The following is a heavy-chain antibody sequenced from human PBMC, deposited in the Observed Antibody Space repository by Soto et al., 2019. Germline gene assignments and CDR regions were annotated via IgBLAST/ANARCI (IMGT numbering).Heavy chain of an antibody. CDR3: ARGFYETDFNY. CDR1: GYIFTAYY. V-gene: IGHV1-2*02. D-gene: IGHD3-22*01. J-gene: IGHJ4*02. Sequence: QVHLVQSGAEVKKPGASLKVSCKTSGYIFTAYYIHWVRQAPGQGPEGMGWINPINGGTKYAQKFEGRVTMTRDTSSSTAFMDLRRLRSDDTAVYYCARGFYETDFNYWGQGTLVTVSS. CDR2: INPINGGT.